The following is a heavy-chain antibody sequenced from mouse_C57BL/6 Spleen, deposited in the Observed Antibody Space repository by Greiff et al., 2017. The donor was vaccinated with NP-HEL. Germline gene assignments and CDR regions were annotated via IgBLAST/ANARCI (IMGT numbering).Heavy chain of an antibody. CDR1: GSTFTDYY. CDR3: ERVIYYEYDEDY. D-gene: IGHD2-4*01. Sequence: VQLQQSGPVLVKPGASVKMSCKASGSTFTDYYMNWVKQSHGKSLEWIGVINPYNGGTSYNQKFKGKATLTVDKSSSTAYMELNSLTSEKSAVYYCERVIYYEYDEDYWGQGTTLTVSS. V-gene: IGHV1-19*01. CDR2: INPYNGGT. J-gene: IGHJ2*01.